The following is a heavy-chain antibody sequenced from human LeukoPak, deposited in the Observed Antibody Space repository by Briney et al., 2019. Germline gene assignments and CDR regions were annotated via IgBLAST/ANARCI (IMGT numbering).Heavy chain of an antibody. Sequence: GGSLRLSCAASGFTFSSYAMHWVRQAPGKGLEWVAVISYDGSNKCYADPVKGRFTISRDNSKNTLYLQMNSLRAEDTAVYYCARGDDIRFLEWSTDYWGQGTLVTVSS. D-gene: IGHD3-3*01. V-gene: IGHV3-30*04. CDR1: GFTFSSYA. CDR2: ISYDGSNK. J-gene: IGHJ4*02. CDR3: ARGDDIRFLEWSTDY.